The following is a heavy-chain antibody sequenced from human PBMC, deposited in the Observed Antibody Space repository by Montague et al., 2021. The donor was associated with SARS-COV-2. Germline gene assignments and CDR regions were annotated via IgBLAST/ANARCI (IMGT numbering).Heavy chain of an antibody. V-gene: IGHV4-31*03. Sequence: TLSLTCTVSGASISTSAYYWSWIRQHPEKGLEWIGYIYYSGTIYYNPSLKSRVTISLDTSNNHSSLKLSSVTAADTAVYYCATASGSGSLGFHYWGQGTLVTVSS. D-gene: IGHD3-10*01. CDR2: IYYSGTI. CDR1: GASISTSAYY. CDR3: ATASGSGSLGFHY. J-gene: IGHJ4*02.